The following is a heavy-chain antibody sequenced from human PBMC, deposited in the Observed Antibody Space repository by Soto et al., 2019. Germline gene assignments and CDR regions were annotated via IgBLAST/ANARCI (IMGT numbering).Heavy chain of an antibody. CDR3: ARFPRVSSSWRHQVYYYYGMDV. J-gene: IGHJ6*02. CDR2: TYYRSKWYN. CDR1: GDSVSSNSAA. Sequence: SQTLSLTCAISGDSVSSNSAAWNWIRQSPSRGLEWLGRTYYRSKWYNDYAVSVKSRITINPDTSKNQFSLQLNSVTPEDTAVYYCARFPRVSSSWRHQVYYYYGMDVWGQGTTVTVSS. V-gene: IGHV6-1*01. D-gene: IGHD6-13*01.